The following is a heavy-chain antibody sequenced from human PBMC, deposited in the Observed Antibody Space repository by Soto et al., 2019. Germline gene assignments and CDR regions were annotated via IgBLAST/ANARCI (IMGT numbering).Heavy chain of an antibody. CDR3: AKDKGVFNWATSYFDY. D-gene: IGHD1-1*01. CDR2: IYPGDSDT. Sequence: GESLKISCKGSGYSFTSYWIGWVRQMPGKGLEWMGIIYPGDSDTRYSPSFQGQVTISADKSISTAYLQWSSLKASDTAVYYCAKDKGVFNWATSYFDYWSQGALVTVSS. J-gene: IGHJ4*02. V-gene: IGHV5-51*01. CDR1: GYSFTSYW.